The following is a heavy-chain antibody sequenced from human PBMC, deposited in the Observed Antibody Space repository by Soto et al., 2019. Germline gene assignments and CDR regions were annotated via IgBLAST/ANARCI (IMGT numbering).Heavy chain of an antibody. V-gene: IGHV1-24*01. D-gene: IGHD4-17*01. CDR2: FDPDEAET. Sequence: QVQLVQSGAEVKKPGASVKVSCKVSGYTLNEVAMHWVRQAPGKGLEWLGGFDPDEAETIYAQHFQGRVTMTEDTSTDTVYMELSSLRSADTALYFCTTYHGAHNFDHWSQGTLVTVSS. J-gene: IGHJ5*02. CDR1: GYTLNEVA. CDR3: TTYHGAHNFDH.